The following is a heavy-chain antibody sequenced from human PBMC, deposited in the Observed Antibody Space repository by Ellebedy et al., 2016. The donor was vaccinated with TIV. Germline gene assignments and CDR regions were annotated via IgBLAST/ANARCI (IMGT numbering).Heavy chain of an antibody. V-gene: IGHV1-69*13. CDR2: IIPIFGRT. Sequence: AASVKVSCKASGGTFRSYGISWVRQAPGQGLEWMGGIIPIFGRTSYAQKFQGRVTITADESTSTTYMGLSGLTSEDTAIYYCAQLKSHYYYGVDVWGQGTTVTVSS. J-gene: IGHJ6*02. D-gene: IGHD1-1*01. CDR1: GGTFRSYG. CDR3: AQLKSHYYYGVDV.